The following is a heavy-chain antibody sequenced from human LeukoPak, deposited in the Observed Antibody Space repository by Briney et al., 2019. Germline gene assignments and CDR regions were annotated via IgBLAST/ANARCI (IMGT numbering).Heavy chain of an antibody. CDR1: GFTFGDYA. J-gene: IGHJ4*02. CDR3: TSGYYDSAYYFDY. D-gene: IGHD3-22*01. Sequence: GGSLRLSCTASGFTFGDYAMSWFRQAPGKGLEWVGFIRSKAYGGTTEYAASVKGRFTISRDDSESIAYLQMNSLKTEDTAVYYCTSGYYDSAYYFDYWGQGTLVTVSS. V-gene: IGHV3-49*03. CDR2: IRSKAYGGTT.